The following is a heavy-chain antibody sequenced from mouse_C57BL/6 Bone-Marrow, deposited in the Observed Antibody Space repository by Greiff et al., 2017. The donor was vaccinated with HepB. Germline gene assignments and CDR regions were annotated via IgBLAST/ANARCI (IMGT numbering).Heavy chain of an antibody. CDR3: AREGENWVSFDY. J-gene: IGHJ2*01. CDR2: IDPSDSYT. CDR1: GYTFTSYW. V-gene: IGHV1-69*01. D-gene: IGHD6-2*01. Sequence: QVQLKQPGAELVMPGASVKLSCKASGYTFTSYWMHWVKQRPGQGLEWIGEIDPSDSYTNYNQKFKGKSTLTVDKSSSTAYMQLSSLTSEDSAVYYCAREGENWVSFDYWGQGTTLTVSS.